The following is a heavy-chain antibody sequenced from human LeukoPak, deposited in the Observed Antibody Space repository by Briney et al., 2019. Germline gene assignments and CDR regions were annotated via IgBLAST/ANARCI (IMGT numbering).Heavy chain of an antibody. CDR2: IIPIFGTA. V-gene: IGHV1-69*06. CDR3: ARSGSYGGAYFDY. J-gene: IGHJ4*02. Sequence: ASVKVSCKASGGTFSSYAISWVRQAPGQGLEWMGGIIPIFGTANYAQKFQGRVTITADKSTSTAYMELSSLRSEDTAVYYCARSGSYGGAYFDYWGQGTLVTVSS. CDR1: GGTFSSYA. D-gene: IGHD1-26*01.